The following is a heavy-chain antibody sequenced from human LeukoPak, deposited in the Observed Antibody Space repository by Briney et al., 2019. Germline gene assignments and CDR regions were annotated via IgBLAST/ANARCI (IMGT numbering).Heavy chain of an antibody. Sequence: GGSLRLSCAASGFTFSSSAMTWVRQAPGKGLEWVSVISGSGDSTFYADSVKGRFTISRDSSKNTVYLQMNSLRAGDTAIYYCAKGMSGSCNSGLHCWGQGTLVTVSS. V-gene: IGHV3-23*01. D-gene: IGHD3-3*01. CDR1: GFTFSSSA. CDR3: AKGMSGSCNSGLHC. J-gene: IGHJ4*02. CDR2: ISGSGDST.